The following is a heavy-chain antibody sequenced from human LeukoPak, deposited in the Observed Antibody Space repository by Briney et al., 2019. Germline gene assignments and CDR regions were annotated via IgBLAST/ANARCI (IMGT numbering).Heavy chain of an antibody. CDR2: MYYSGST. CDR1: GFTFRSYA. Sequence: GSLRLSCAASGFTFRSYAMSWVRQAPGKGLEWIGSMYYSGSTNYNPSVKSRVTISADTSRNQFSLNLSSVTAADTAVYYCYTTSGGRPHWGQGTLVTVSS. CDR3: YTTSGGRPH. J-gene: IGHJ4*02. D-gene: IGHD2-2*02. V-gene: IGHV4-59*05.